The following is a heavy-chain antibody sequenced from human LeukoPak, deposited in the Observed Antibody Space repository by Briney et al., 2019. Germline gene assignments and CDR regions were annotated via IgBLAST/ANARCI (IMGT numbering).Heavy chain of an antibody. CDR1: GYIFTSYG. CDR3: ARDYYGSGGWGSWFDP. J-gene: IGHJ5*02. Sequence: ASVKVSCKASGYIFTSYGISWVRQAPGQGLEWMGWISAYNGNTNYAQKLQGRVTMTTDTSTSTAYMELRCLRSDDTAVYYCARDYYGSGGWGSWFDPWGQGTLVTVSS. D-gene: IGHD3-10*01. V-gene: IGHV1-18*04. CDR2: ISAYNGNT.